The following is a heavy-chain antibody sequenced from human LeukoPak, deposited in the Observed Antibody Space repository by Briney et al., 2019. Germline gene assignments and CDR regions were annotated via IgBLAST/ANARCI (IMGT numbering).Heavy chain of an antibody. CDR3: ARQRPPRYSSSDYYYYYMDV. CDR2: IYPGDSDT. J-gene: IGHJ6*03. D-gene: IGHD6-6*01. V-gene: IGHV5-51*01. CDR1: GYSFTSYW. Sequence: GESLKISCKGSGYSFTSYWIGWVRQLPGKGLEWMGIIYPGDSDTRYSPSFQGQVTISADKSISTAYLQWSSLKASDTAMYYCARQRPPRYSSSDYYYYYMDVWGKGTTVTVSS.